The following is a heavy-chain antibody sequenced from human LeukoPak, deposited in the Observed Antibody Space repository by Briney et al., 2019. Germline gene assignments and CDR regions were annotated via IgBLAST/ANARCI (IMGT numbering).Heavy chain of an antibody. J-gene: IGHJ4*02. Sequence: GGSLRLSCAASGFTFSSYEMHWVRQAPGKGLEWVSYISSSGSTIYYADSVKGRFTISRDNAKNSLYLQMNSLRAEDTAVYYCARGRSRYGSGSYSDYWGQGTLVTVSS. V-gene: IGHV3-48*03. CDR1: GFTFSSYE. D-gene: IGHD3-10*01. CDR3: ARGRSRYGSGSYSDY. CDR2: ISSSGSTI.